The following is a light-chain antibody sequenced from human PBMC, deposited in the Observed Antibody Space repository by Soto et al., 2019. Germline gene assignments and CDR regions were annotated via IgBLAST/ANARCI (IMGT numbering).Light chain of an antibody. CDR1: QSVSGD. J-gene: IGKJ5*01. V-gene: IGKV3-15*01. CDR3: QQYKSWPIT. CDR2: GPS. Sequence: EIVMMQSPATLSVSPGERATLSCRASQSVSGDLAWYQQKPGQAPRLLIYGPSTRATGIPARFSGSGSGTEFTLTISGLQYEDFAIYFCQQYKSWPITFGQGTRLEIK.